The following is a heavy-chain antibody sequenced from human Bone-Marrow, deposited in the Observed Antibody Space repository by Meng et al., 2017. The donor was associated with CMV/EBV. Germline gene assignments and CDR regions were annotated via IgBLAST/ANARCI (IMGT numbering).Heavy chain of an antibody. D-gene: IGHD2-15*01. CDR1: GYSISSVYY. CDR2: LYHSGST. J-gene: IGHJ4*02. V-gene: IGHV4-38-2*02. Sequence: SETLSLTCTVSGYSISSVYYWGWIRQAPGKGLEWLGRLYHSGSTYYNPSLKSRVTISVDTSKNQFSLKRSSVTAADTAVYYCARSYCSDGGCDSDYWGQGTLVTVSS. CDR3: ARSYCSDGGCDSDY.